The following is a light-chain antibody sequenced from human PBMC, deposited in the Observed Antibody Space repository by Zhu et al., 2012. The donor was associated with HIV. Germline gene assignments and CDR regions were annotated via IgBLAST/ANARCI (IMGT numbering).Light chain of an antibody. CDR2: GAS. J-gene: IGKJ4*01. CDR1: QSVISNY. V-gene: IGKV3-20*01. Sequence: EVLLTQSPATLSLSPGERATLSCRASQSVISNYLAWYQQKPGQAPRLLIYGASSRATGIPDRFSGSGSGTDFTLTISRLEPEDFAVYYCQQYGSSPHTFGGGTKVEIK. CDR3: QQYGSSPHT.